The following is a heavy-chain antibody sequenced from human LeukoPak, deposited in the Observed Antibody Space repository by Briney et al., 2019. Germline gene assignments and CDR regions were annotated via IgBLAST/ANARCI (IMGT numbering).Heavy chain of an antibody. CDR3: ARDEADYDILTGYYYYYYMDV. CDR2: IKQDGSEK. V-gene: IGHV3-7*01. CDR1: GFTFSSYW. D-gene: IGHD3-9*01. Sequence: PGGSLRLSCAASGFTFSSYWMSWVRQAPGKGLEWVANIKQDGSEKYYVDSVKGRFTISRDNAKNSLYLQMNSLRAEDTAVYYCARDEADYDILTGYYYYYYMDVWGKGTTVTVSS. J-gene: IGHJ6*03.